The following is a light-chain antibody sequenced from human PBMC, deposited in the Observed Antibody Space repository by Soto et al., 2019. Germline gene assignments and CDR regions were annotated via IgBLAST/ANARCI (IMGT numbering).Light chain of an antibody. CDR1: QDISND. CDR2: DAS. CDR3: QQYDNLRFI. J-gene: IGKJ3*01. V-gene: IGKV1-33*01. Sequence: DIQMTQSPSSLSASVGDRVTITCQASQDISNDLNWYQQKPGKAPKLLIYDASNLETGVPSRFSGSGSGTDFTFAISSLQPEDIATYYCQQYDNLRFIFGPGTKVDIK.